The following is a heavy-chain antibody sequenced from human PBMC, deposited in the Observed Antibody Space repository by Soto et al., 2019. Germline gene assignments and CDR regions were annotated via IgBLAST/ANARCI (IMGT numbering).Heavy chain of an antibody. V-gene: IGHV3-23*01. CDR1: GFTFSSYA. D-gene: IGHD6-13*01. J-gene: IGHJ6*02. CDR2: ITGSGGST. Sequence: EVQLLESGGGLVQPGGSLRLSCAASGFTFSSYAMRWVRQAPGKGLEWVSTITGSGGSTYYADSVRGRFTISRDNSKNTPYLQMNSLRAEDTAVYYCAKAAADYFYYGMDVWGQGTTVTVSS. CDR3: AKAAADYFYYGMDV.